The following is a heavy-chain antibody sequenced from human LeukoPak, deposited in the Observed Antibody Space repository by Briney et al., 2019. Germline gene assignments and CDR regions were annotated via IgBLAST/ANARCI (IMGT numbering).Heavy chain of an antibody. CDR2: ISSSSSTI. CDR3: ARDGGDDILTGYYPPFDY. Sequence: GGSLRLSCAASGFTFSSYSMNWVRQAPGKGLEWVSYISSSSSTIYYADSVKGRFTISRDNAKNSLYLQMNSLRDEDTAVYYCARDGGDDILTGYYPPFDYWGQGTLVTVPS. CDR1: GFTFSSYS. J-gene: IGHJ4*02. V-gene: IGHV3-48*02. D-gene: IGHD3-9*01.